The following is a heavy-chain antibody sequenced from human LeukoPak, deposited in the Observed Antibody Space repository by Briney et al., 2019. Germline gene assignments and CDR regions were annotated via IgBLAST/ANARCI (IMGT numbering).Heavy chain of an antibody. V-gene: IGHV3-74*01. J-gene: IGHJ6*02. CDR1: GFTFISYW. CDR3: ATGQGHGMDV. D-gene: IGHD1-14*01. Sequence: GGSLRLSCAASGFTFISYWMHWVRQPPGKGLVWVSRINSDGSSTSYADSVKGRFTISRDNAKNTLYLQMNSLRAEDTAVYYCATGQGHGMDVWGQGTTVTVSS. CDR2: INSDGSST.